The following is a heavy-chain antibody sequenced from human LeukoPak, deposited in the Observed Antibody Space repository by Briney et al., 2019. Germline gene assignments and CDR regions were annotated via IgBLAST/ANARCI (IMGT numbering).Heavy chain of an antibody. CDR2: IYPGDSDT. CDR1: GYSFTSYW. CDR3: ARHSGPAWELPHFDY. J-gene: IGHJ4*02. V-gene: IGHV5-51*01. Sequence: GESLKISCKGSGYSFTSYWIGWVRQMPGKGLEWMGIIYPGDSDTRYSPSFQGQVTISADKSISTAYLQWSSPKASDTAMYYCARHSGPAWELPHFDYWGQGTLVTVSS. D-gene: IGHD1-26*01.